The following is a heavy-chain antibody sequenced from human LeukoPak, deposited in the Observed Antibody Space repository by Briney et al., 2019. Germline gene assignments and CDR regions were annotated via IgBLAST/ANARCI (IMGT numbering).Heavy chain of an antibody. CDR2: FDPEDGET. CDR3: ATYVLLWFGEISRTQNSGAFDI. V-gene: IGHV1-24*01. D-gene: IGHD3-10*01. J-gene: IGHJ3*02. Sequence: ASVKVSCKVSGYTLTELSMHWVRQAPGKGLEWMGGFDPEDGETIYAQKFQGRVTMTEDTSTDTAYMELSSLRSEDTAVYYCATYVLLWFGEISRTQNSGAFDIWGQGTMVTVPS. CDR1: GYTLTELS.